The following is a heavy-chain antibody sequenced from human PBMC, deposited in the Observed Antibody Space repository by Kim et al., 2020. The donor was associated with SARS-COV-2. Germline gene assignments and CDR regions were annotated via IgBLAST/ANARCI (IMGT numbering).Heavy chain of an antibody. CDR1: GGSISSSNW. CDR3: AARSNYYGSGSYHDY. Sequence: SETLSLTCAVSGGSISSSNWWSWVRQPPGKGLEWIGEIYHSGSTNYNPSLKSRVTISVDKSKNQFSLKLSSVTAADTAVYYCAARSNYYGSGSYHDYWGQGTLVTVSS. J-gene: IGHJ4*02. D-gene: IGHD3-10*01. CDR2: IYHSGST. V-gene: IGHV4-4*02.